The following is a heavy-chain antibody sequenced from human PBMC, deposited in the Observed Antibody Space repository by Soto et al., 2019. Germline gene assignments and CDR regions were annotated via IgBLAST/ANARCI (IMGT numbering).Heavy chain of an antibody. V-gene: IGHV3-64D*08. CDR2: ISSNGGST. J-gene: IGHJ4*02. D-gene: IGHD3-22*01. Sequence: PGGSLRLSCSASGFTFSSYAMHWVRQAPGKGLEYVSAISSNGGSTYYADSVKGRFTISRDNSKNTLHLQMSSLRAEDTAVYYCVKLNYYDSSGYVDYWGQGTLVTVSS. CDR1: GFTFSSYA. CDR3: VKLNYYDSSGYVDY.